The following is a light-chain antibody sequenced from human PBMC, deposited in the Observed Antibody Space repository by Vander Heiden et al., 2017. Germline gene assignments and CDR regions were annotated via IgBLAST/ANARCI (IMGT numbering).Light chain of an antibody. Sequence: EIVLTQSPGTLSLSPGERATLSCRASQSVSSSYLAWYQQKPGQAPRLLIYGASSRATGIPDRFSGSGSGTDFTLTISRVEPEDFAVYYCQQDGSSHLFGGGTKVEIK. J-gene: IGKJ4*01. V-gene: IGKV3-20*01. CDR3: QQDGSSHL. CDR2: GAS. CDR1: QSVSSSY.